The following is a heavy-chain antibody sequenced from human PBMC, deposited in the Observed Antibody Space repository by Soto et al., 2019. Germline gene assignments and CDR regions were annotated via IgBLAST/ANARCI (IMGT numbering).Heavy chain of an antibody. Sequence: SETLSLTCTVSGGSLSSSSYHWGWIRQPPGKGLEWIGSIFYSGSTYYNPSFKSRVTISIDTSKNQFSLKLTSVTAADTAEYYCARNSNGFDIWGQGTMVT. J-gene: IGHJ3*02. CDR1: GGSLSSSSYH. CDR2: IFYSGST. CDR3: ARNSNGFDI. V-gene: IGHV4-39*01.